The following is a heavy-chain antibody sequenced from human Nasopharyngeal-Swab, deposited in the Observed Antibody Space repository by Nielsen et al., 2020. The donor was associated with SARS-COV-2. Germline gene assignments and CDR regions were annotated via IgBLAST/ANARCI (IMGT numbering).Heavy chain of an antibody. D-gene: IGHD1-14*01. CDR2: ISYDGTDK. Sequence: GGSLRLSCAVSGFTFSTFWMTWVRQAPGKGLQWVAFISYDGTDKYYADSVKGRFAISRDNSKNTVYLQMNSLRAEDMALYYCAKYNGDNRFDPWGQGTLVTVSS. J-gene: IGHJ5*02. V-gene: IGHV3-30*02. CDR3: AKYNGDNRFDP. CDR1: GFTFSTFW.